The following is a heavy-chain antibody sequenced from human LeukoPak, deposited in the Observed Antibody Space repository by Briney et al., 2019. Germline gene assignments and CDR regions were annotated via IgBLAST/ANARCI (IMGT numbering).Heavy chain of an antibody. Sequence: SETLSLTCTVSGGSISSGGYHWSWIRQHPGKGLEWIGYIYYSGSTYYNPSLKSRVTISVDTSKNQFSLKLSSVTAADTAVYYCARGQDVVVTAFDIWGQGTMVTVSS. J-gene: IGHJ3*02. V-gene: IGHV4-31*03. CDR2: IYYSGST. D-gene: IGHD2-21*02. CDR1: GGSISSGGYH. CDR3: ARGQDVVVTAFDI.